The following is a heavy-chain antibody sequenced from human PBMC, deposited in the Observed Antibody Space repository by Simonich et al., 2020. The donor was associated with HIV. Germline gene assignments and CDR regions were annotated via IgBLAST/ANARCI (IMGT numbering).Heavy chain of an antibody. CDR1: GGSFSGNY. CDR3: ARRHPTTVTTPYFDY. D-gene: IGHD4-17*01. Sequence: QVQLQQWGAGLLKPSETLSLTCAVYGGSFSGNYGSWIHQPLGKGLEWIGEINHSGSTNYNPSLKSRVTISVDTSKNQFSLKLSSVTAADTAVYYCARRHPTTVTTPYFDYWGQGTLVTVSS. CDR2: INHSGST. V-gene: IGHV4-34*01. J-gene: IGHJ4*02.